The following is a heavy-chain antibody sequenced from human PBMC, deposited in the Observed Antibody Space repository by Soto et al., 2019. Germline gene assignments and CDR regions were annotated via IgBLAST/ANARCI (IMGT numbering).Heavy chain of an antibody. J-gene: IGHJ4*02. D-gene: IGHD6-6*01. CDR3: ARGRQLVHTPVFDY. CDR2: ISYDGSNK. CDR1: GFTFSSYA. V-gene: IGHV3-30-3*01. Sequence: QVQLVESGGGVVQPGRSLRLSCAASGFTFSSYAMHWVRQAPGTGLEWVAVISYDGSNKYYADSVKGRFTISRDNSKNTLYLQMNSLRAEDTAVYYCARGRQLVHTPVFDYWGQGTLVTVSS.